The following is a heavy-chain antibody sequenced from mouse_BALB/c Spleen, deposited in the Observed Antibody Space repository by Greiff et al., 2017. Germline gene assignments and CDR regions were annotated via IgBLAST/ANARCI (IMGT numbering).Heavy chain of an antibody. J-gene: IGHJ3*01. CDR1: GYSITSGYY. CDR3: AREGITGAY. D-gene: IGHD2-4*01. Sequence: DVKLQESGPGLVKPSQSLSLTCSVTGYSITSGYYWNWIRQFPGNKLEWMGYISYDGSNNYNPSLKNRISITRDTSKNQFFLKLNSVTTEDTATYYCAREGITGAYWGQGTLVTVSA. CDR2: ISYDGSN. V-gene: IGHV3-6*02.